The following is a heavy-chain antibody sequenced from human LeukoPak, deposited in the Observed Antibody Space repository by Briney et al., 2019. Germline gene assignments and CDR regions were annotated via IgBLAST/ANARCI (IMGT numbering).Heavy chain of an antibody. J-gene: IGHJ6*03. D-gene: IGHD2-2*01. V-gene: IGHV3-23*01. Sequence: GRSLSLSCAASGFTFSSYAMSWVRQAAGKGLEWVSAISGSGGSTYYADSVKGRFTISRDNSKNTLYLQMNSLRAEDTAVYYCANRALYCSRTSCSSAGYYYMDVWGKGTTVTVSS. CDR1: GFTFSSYA. CDR2: ISGSGGST. CDR3: ANRALYCSRTSCSSAGYYYMDV.